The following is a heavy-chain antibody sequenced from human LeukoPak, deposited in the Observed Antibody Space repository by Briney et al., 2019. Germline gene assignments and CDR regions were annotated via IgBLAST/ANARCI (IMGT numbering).Heavy chain of an antibody. Sequence: PGGSLRLSCAASGFTFSSYSMNWVRQAPGKGLEWVSSISSSSSYIYYADSVKGRFTISRDNAKNSLYLQMDSLRAEDTAVYYCARMSGFYDFWSGYPRFDYWGQGTLVTVSS. CDR2: ISSSSSYI. J-gene: IGHJ4*02. CDR3: ARMSGFYDFWSGYPRFDY. V-gene: IGHV3-21*01. CDR1: GFTFSSYS. D-gene: IGHD3-3*01.